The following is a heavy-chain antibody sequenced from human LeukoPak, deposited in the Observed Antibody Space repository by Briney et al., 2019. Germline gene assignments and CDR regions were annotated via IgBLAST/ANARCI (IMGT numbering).Heavy chain of an antibody. CDR3: ASSVAVAGEAKFDY. D-gene: IGHD6-19*01. V-gene: IGHV4-59*08. CDR2: IYYSGST. J-gene: IGHJ4*02. Sequence: PSETLSLTCTVSGGSISSYYWSWIRQPPGKGLEWIGYIYYSGSTNYNPSLKSRVTISVDTSKNQFSLKLSSVTAADTAVYYCASSVAVAGEAKFDYWGQGTLVTVSS. CDR1: GGSISSYY.